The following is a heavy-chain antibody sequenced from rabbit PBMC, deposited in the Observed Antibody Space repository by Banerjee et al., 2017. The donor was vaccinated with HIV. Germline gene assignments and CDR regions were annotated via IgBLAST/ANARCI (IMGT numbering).Heavy chain of an antibody. CDR2: IYTGSSGVT. CDR3: ASDRPWTSNSGDYNF. Sequence: QEQLKESGGGLVQPGGSLKLSCTASGFDFSTYYMSWVRQAPGKGLEWIACIYTGSSGVTYYANWAKGRFTISKTSSTTVTLQMTSLTAADTATYFCASDRPWTSNSGDYNFWGQGTLVTVS. D-gene: IGHD1-1*01. CDR1: GFDFSTYY. J-gene: IGHJ3*01. V-gene: IGHV1S45*01.